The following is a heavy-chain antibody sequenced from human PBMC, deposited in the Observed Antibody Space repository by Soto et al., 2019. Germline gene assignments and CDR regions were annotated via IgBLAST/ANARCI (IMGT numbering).Heavy chain of an antibody. J-gene: IGHJ4*02. V-gene: IGHV1-18*01. CDR3: ARDRVYTGGSDADY. CDR2: INTGSGYT. CDR1: GYTFSNYA. D-gene: IGHD2-8*02. Sequence: QVHLVQSGAEVKKPGSSVRVSCKTSGYTFSNYAISWVRQAPGQGLEWMGWINTGSGYTNYAHDRVTMTKDASTYTAYLEVTSLRSDDTAMYYCARDRVYTGGSDADYLGQGTLVTASS.